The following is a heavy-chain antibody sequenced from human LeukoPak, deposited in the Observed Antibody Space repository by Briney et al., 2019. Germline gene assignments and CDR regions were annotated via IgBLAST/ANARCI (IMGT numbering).Heavy chain of an antibody. CDR3: ARGPATDIVLMVYAMSRHFDY. Sequence: SETLSLTCAVYGGSFSDYYWSWIRQPPGKGLEWIGEINHSGSTNYNPSLKSRVTISVDTSKNQFSLKLSSVTAADTAVYYCARGPATDIVLMVYAMSRHFDYWGQGTLVTVSS. CDR2: INHSGST. J-gene: IGHJ4*02. D-gene: IGHD2-8*01. V-gene: IGHV4-34*01. CDR1: GGSFSDYY.